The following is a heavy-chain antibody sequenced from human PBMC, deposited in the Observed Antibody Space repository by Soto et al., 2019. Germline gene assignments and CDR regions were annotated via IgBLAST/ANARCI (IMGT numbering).Heavy chain of an antibody. CDR3: AKSPGQNGYCSGDCYRFFGWFDP. CDR2: ISGGGGRT. J-gene: IGHJ5*02. D-gene: IGHD2-21*02. Sequence: EVQLVESGGGLVQPGTSLRLSCAASGFTFEDYAMHWVRQAPGKGLEWVSAISGGGGRTYYADSVKGRFTISRDNSKNMVYLQMNSLRAEDTAVYYCAKSPGQNGYCSGDCYRFFGWFDPWGQGILVTVSS. CDR1: GFTFEDYA. V-gene: IGHV3-23*04.